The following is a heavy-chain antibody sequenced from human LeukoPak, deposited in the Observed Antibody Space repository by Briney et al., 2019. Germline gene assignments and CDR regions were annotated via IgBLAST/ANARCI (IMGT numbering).Heavy chain of an antibody. CDR1: GFTFRDYY. CDR3: TRDSQDSGTYSNDY. Sequence: GGSLRLSCAASGFTFRDYYMSWVRQAPGKGPEWVANIKKDGSVKYYVDSVKGRFTISRDNAKNSLYLQMNSLRAEDAAVYYCTRDSQDSGTYSNDYWGQGTLVTVSS. V-gene: IGHV3-7*01. CDR2: IKKDGSVK. D-gene: IGHD3-10*01. J-gene: IGHJ4*02.